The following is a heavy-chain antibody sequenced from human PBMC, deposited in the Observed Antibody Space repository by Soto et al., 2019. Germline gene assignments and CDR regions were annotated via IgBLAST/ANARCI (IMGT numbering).Heavy chain of an antibody. CDR3: TTPNWNDVSYYYYGMDV. Sequence: GGSLRLSCAASGFTFSNAWMNWVRQAPGKGLEWVGRIKSKTDGGTTDYAEPGKGRFTISRDDSKNTLYLQMNSLKTEDTAVYYCTTPNWNDVSYYYYGMDVWGQGTTVTVSS. CDR1: GFTFSNAW. J-gene: IGHJ6*02. V-gene: IGHV3-15*07. D-gene: IGHD1-20*01. CDR2: IKSKTDGGTT.